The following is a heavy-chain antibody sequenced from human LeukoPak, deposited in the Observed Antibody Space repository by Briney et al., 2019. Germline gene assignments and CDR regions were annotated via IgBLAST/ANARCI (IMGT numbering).Heavy chain of an antibody. Sequence: SQTLSLACTVSGGSISSGGYYWSWIRQHPGKGLEWIGYIYYSGSTYYNPSLKSRVTISVDTSKNQFSLKLSSVTAADTAVYYCARDKYGRFDPWGQGTLVTVSS. D-gene: IGHD2-2*01. CDR3: ARDKYGRFDP. J-gene: IGHJ5*02. CDR1: GGSISSGGYY. CDR2: IYYSGST. V-gene: IGHV4-31*03.